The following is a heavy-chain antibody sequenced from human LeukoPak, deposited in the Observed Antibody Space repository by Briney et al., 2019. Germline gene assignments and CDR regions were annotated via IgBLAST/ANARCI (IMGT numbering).Heavy chain of an antibody. CDR3: ASSSSGWYFDY. V-gene: IGHV3-7*01. D-gene: IGHD6-19*01. Sequence: RPGGSLRLSCAASGFTFSSYWMTWVRQAPGEGLEWVANIKEDGSEKYYVDSVKGRFTISRDNAKKSLYLQMDSLRADDTAVYYCASSSSGWYFDYWGQGTLVTVSS. CDR2: IKEDGSEK. J-gene: IGHJ4*02. CDR1: GFTFSSYW.